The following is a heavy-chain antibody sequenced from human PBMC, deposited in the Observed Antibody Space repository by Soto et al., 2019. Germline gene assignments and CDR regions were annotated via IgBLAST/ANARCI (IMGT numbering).Heavy chain of an antibody. CDR2: IWHDGSVK. Sequence: QVQLVESGGGVVQPGRSLRLSCAASEFAFSSHAMHWVRQAPGKGLEWVAVIWHDGSVKYYADSVKGRFTISRDNSKNTLYLEMSSLRDEDTAVYYCARDGKIQVWTCYYYNMDVWGQGTTVTVSS. CDR3: ARDGKIQVWTCYYYNMDV. D-gene: IGHD5-18*01. CDR1: EFAFSSHA. J-gene: IGHJ6*02. V-gene: IGHV3-33*01.